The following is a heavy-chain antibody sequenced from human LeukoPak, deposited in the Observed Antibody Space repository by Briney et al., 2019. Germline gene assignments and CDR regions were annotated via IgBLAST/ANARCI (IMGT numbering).Heavy chain of an antibody. CDR3: AREDYGEVNAFDI. Sequence: GGSLRLSCAASGFTFSSYSMNWVRQAPGKGVEWVSSISSSSSYIYYADSVKGRFTISRDNAKNSLYLQMNSLRAEDTAVYYCAREDYGEVNAFDIWGQGTMVTVSS. CDR2: ISSSSSYI. D-gene: IGHD4-17*01. CDR1: GFTFSSYS. V-gene: IGHV3-21*01. J-gene: IGHJ3*02.